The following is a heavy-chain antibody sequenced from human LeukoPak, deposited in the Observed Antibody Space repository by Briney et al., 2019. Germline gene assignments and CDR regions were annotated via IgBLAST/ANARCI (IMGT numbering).Heavy chain of an antibody. CDR1: GFTFMDYT. CDR3: ARGSSTETYSAEYFQH. V-gene: IGHV3-21*04. D-gene: IGHD2-15*01. Sequence: PGGSLRLSCAASGFTFMDYTMNWVRQAPGKGLEWVSSISSSTTYIYYAGSVQGRFTISRDNAKNSVSLQLNSLRVEDTALYYCARGSSTETYSAEYFQHWGQGTLVSVS. CDR2: ISSSTTYI. J-gene: IGHJ1*01.